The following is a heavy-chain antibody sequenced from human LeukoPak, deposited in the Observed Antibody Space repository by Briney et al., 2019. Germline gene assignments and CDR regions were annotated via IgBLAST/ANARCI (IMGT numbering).Heavy chain of an antibody. D-gene: IGHD1-1*01. CDR3: ARGSWNKFDY. Sequence: SETLSLTCTVSGGSISSGSYYWSWIRQPAGKGLEWIGFIFYSGTTNYNPSLKSRVTISVDTSKNQFSLKLSSVTAADTAVYYCARGSWNKFDYWGQGTLVTVSS. CDR1: GGSISSGSYY. CDR2: IFYSGTT. V-gene: IGHV4-61*10. J-gene: IGHJ4*02.